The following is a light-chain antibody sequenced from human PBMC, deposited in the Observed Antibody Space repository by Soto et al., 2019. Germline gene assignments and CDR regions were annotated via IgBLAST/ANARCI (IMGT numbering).Light chain of an antibody. V-gene: IGLV2-14*03. CDR2: DVS. CDR3: SSYTSTSTYV. J-gene: IGLJ1*01. Sequence: QSALTQPDSVSGSPGQSVAISCTAASSDIGNYNYVSWYQHRPGKVPKLIIHDVSDRPSGVSDRFSGSKSGNTASLTISGLQAEDEADYYCSSYTSTSTYVFGTGTKVTVL. CDR1: SSDIGNYNY.